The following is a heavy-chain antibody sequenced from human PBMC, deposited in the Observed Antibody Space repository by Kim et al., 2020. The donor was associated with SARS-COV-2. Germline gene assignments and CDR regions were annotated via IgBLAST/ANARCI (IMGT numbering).Heavy chain of an antibody. CDR1: GFTFSSYS. J-gene: IGHJ6*02. CDR3: ARTISTGYYNHNYYYAMDV. D-gene: IGHD3-9*01. V-gene: IGHV3-48*02. CDR2: ISSSSSTI. Sequence: GGSLRLSCAASGFTFSSYSMKWVRQAPGKGLEWVSFISSSSSTIHYADSVKGRFTLSRDNAKNSLYLQMNSLRDEDTALYFCARTISTGYYNHNYYYAMDVWGQGTTVTVSS.